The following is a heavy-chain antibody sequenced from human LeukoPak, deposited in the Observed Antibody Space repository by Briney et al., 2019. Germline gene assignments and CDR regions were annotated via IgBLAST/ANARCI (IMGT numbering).Heavy chain of an antibody. CDR1: GFTFSSYS. J-gene: IGHJ6*03. CDR3: ARVGNYYDSPMGGYYMDV. V-gene: IGHV3-21*01. Sequence: GGSLRLSCAASGFTFSSYSMNWVRQAPGKGLEWVSCISSSSSYIYYADSVKGRFTISRDNAKNSLYLQMNSLRAEDTAVYYCARVGNYYDSPMGGYYMDVWGKGTTVTVSS. D-gene: IGHD3-22*01. CDR2: ISSSSSYI.